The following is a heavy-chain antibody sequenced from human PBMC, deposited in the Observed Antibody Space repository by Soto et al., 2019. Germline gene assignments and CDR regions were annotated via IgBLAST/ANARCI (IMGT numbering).Heavy chain of an antibody. CDR2: ISAYNGNT. J-gene: IGHJ6*02. Sequence: GASVKVSCKASGYTFTSYGISWVRQAPGQGLEWMGWISAYNGNTNYAQKLQGRVTMTTDTSTSTAYMELRSLRSDDTAAYYCARDLGSGYDSHYYYYYGMDVWGQGTTVTVSS. D-gene: IGHD5-12*01. CDR1: GYTFTSYG. V-gene: IGHV1-18*04. CDR3: ARDLGSGYDSHYYYYYGMDV.